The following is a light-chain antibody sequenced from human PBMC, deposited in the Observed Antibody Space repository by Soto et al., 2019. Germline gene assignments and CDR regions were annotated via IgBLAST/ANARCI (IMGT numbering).Light chain of an antibody. J-gene: IGKJ1*01. CDR3: QQYNNWPVT. V-gene: IGKV3-15*01. CDR1: QSVSSN. CDR2: GAS. Sequence: EIVMTQSPATLSVSPGERATLSCRASQSVSSNLAWYQLKPGQAPRLLIYGASTRATAIPARFSGSGSGTEFTLTISSLQSEDFAVYYCQQYNNWPVTFGQGTKVEI.